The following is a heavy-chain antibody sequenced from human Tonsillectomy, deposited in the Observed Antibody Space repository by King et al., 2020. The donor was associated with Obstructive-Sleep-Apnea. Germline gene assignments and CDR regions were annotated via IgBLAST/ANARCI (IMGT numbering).Heavy chain of an antibody. D-gene: IGHD2-15*01. CDR3: ARVESSDATCVDY. CDR2: IHSSGSK. Sequence: VQLQESGPGLVKPSETLSLTCTVSGASISNYYWSWIRQPAGKGLEWIGRIHSSGSKNYNPSLESRVTMSVDTARNQFALKVTSVTAADTAVYYCARVESSDATCVDYWGQGTQVTVSS. J-gene: IGHJ4*02. CDR1: GASISNYY. V-gene: IGHV4-4*07.